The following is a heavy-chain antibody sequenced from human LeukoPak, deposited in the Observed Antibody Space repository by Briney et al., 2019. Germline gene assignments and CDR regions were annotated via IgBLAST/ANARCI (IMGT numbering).Heavy chain of an antibody. CDR3: ARGASIAVCLDY. CDR1: GVTFSSYG. D-gene: IGHD6-19*01. Sequence: PGGSLRLSCEASGVTFSSYGMHWVRRAPGKGLEWMTVISYDGSNKYYVDSVKGRFTISRDNAKNSLYLQRNSLRAEGTAVYYCARGASIAVCLDYWGQDTLDSLFS. J-gene: IGHJ4*02. V-gene: IGHV3-30*03. CDR2: ISYDGSNK.